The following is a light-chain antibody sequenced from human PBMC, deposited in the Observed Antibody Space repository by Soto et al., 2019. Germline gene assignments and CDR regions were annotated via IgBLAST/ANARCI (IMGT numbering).Light chain of an antibody. J-gene: IGKJ3*01. CDR3: QQYGSSPGT. CDR2: GAS. V-gene: IGKV3-20*01. Sequence: EIVLTQSPGTLSLSPGERATLSCRASQSVSSSYLAWYQQKPRQAPRLLISGASSRATGIPDRFSGSGSGTDFTLTITRLEPEDSAIYYCQQYGSSPGTFGPGTKVEIK. CDR1: QSVSSSY.